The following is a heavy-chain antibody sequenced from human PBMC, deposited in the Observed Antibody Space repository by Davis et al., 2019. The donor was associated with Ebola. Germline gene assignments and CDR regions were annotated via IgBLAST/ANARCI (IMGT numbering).Heavy chain of an antibody. CDR3: ARCNSSGYSYGYGYYYYGMDV. J-gene: IGHJ6*02. Sequence: GGSLRLSCAASGFTFSDYYMSWIRQAPGKGLEWVSYISSSSSYTNYADSVKGRFTISRDNAKNSLYLQMNSLRAEDTAVYYCARCNSSGYSYGYGYYYYGMDVWGQGTTVIVSS. CDR2: ISSSSSYT. V-gene: IGHV3-11*03. D-gene: IGHD5-18*01. CDR1: GFTFSDYY.